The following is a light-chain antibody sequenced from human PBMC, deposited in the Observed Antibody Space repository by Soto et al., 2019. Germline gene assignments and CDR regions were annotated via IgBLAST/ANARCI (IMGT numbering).Light chain of an antibody. CDR1: QGISRW. V-gene: IGKV1-5*01. CDR2: DVS. Sequence: IQMTQSLSTLSASVGDRVTITCRASQGISRWLAWYHQKPGKAPKLLISDVSTLQSGVPSRFSGSGSGTEVTLTISSLQPDDFSAYYCQQYNFYPYTFGQGTKLEI. J-gene: IGKJ2*01. CDR3: QQYNFYPYT.